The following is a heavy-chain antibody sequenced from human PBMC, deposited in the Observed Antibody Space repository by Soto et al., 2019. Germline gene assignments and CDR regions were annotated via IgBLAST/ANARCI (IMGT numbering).Heavy chain of an antibody. Sequence: WGSLRLSCAASGFIFSNYGIHWFRQAPGKGLEWVALIWYDGSNKYYADSVKGRFIVSRDDTNNTVYLQLNSLTADDTAVYYCASEGLVAGSKDCWGTGTLVTVSS. CDR3: ASEGLVAGSKDC. J-gene: IGHJ4*02. CDR1: GFIFSNYG. D-gene: IGHD6-19*01. CDR2: IWYDGSNK. V-gene: IGHV3-33*01.